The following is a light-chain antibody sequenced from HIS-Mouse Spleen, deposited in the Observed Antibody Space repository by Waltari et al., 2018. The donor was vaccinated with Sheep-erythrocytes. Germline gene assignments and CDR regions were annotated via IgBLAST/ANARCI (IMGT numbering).Light chain of an antibody. CDR3: QQYGSSPFT. Sequence: DIVMTQSPDSLAVSLGERATINCKSSQSVSSSYLAWYQQKPGQAPRLRIYGASSRATGIPDRFSGSGSGTDFTLTISRLEPEDFAVYYCQQYGSSPFTFGPGTKVDIK. CDR2: GAS. J-gene: IGKJ3*01. CDR1: QSVSSSY. V-gene: IGKV3-20*01.